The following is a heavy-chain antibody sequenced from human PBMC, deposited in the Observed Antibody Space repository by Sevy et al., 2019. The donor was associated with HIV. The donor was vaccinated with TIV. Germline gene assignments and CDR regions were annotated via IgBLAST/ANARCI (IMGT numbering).Heavy chain of an antibody. J-gene: IGHJ4*02. CDR2: IQYDGSNK. CDR3: VKEGGGEGGDH. CDR1: GFSFSSYG. Sequence: GGSLRLSCAASGFSFSSYGMHWVRQAPGKGLEWMSYIQYDGSNKDYAHSVKGRFTISRDNSKNTLYLQRNSLRVEDTAVFYCVKEGGGEGGDHWGQGTLVTVSS. D-gene: IGHD2-21*01. V-gene: IGHV3-30*02.